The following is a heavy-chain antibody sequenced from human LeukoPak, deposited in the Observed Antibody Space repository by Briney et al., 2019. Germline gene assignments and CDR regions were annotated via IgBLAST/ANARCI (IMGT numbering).Heavy chain of an antibody. D-gene: IGHD3-10*01. CDR1: GYTFTGYY. CDR2: INPNSDGT. Sequence: ASVKVSCKASGYTFTGYYMHWVRQAPGQGLEWMGWINPNSDGTNYAQKFQGRVTMTRDTSISTAYMELSRLRSDDTAVYYCARSRVRGVIGYWGQGTLVTVSS. CDR3: ARSRVRGVIGY. V-gene: IGHV1-2*02. J-gene: IGHJ4*02.